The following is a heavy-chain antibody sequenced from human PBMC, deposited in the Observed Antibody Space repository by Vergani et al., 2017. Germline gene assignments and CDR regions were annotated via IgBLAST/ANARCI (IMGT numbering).Heavy chain of an antibody. J-gene: IGHJ4*02. D-gene: IGHD4-23*01. CDR1: GFTFSSYA. V-gene: IGHV3-23*01. Sequence: EVQLLESGGGLVQPGGSLRLSCAASGFTFSSYAMSWVRQAPGKGLEWVAAISGSGGSTYYADSVKGRFTISSDNSKNTLYLQMNSLRAEDTAVYYCAKYATPGDYGGNSDWGQGTLVTVSS. CDR3: AKYATPGDYGGNSD. CDR2: ISGSGGST.